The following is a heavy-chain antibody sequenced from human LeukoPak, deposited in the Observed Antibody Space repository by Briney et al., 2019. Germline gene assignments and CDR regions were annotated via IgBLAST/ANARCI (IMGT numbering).Heavy chain of an antibody. CDR3: AKTIRAATRSD. J-gene: IGHJ4*02. V-gene: IGHV3-30*18. CDR1: GFTFSSYG. CDR2: ISYDGSNK. D-gene: IGHD2-15*01. Sequence: QPGGSLRLSCAASGFTFSSYGMHWVRQAPGKGLEWVAVISYDGSNKYYADSVKGRFTISRDNSKNTLYLQMNSLRAEDTAVYYCAKTIRAATRSDWGQGTLVTVSS.